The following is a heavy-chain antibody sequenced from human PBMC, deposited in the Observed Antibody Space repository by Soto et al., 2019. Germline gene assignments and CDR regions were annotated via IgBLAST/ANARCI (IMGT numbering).Heavy chain of an antibody. CDR2: MYSVGSS. V-gene: IGHV4-39*01. Sequence: NPSETLSLTCSISSDSFRINNYYWGWFRQPPGKGLEWIGSMYSVGSSYYSPSLRSRVTISRDTSKNQISLKLSSMTAADTAVYYCARRISSSSGDYFAYWGQGTLVTVSS. CDR3: ARRISSSSGDYFAY. J-gene: IGHJ4*02. D-gene: IGHD6-6*01. CDR1: SDSFRINNYY.